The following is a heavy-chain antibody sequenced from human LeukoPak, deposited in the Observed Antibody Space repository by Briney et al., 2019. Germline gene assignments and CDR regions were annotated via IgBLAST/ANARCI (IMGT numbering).Heavy chain of an antibody. CDR1: GFTFSSYS. CDR2: ISSSSSYI. D-gene: IGHD2-15*01. CDR3: AREDCSGGSCYSSEAFDI. J-gene: IGHJ3*02. Sequence: PGGSLRLSCAASGFTFSSYSMNWVRQAPGKGLEWVSSISSSSSYIYYADLVKGRFTISRDNAKNSLYLQMNSLRAEDTAVYYCAREDCSGGSCYSSEAFDIWGQGTMVTVSS. V-gene: IGHV3-21*01.